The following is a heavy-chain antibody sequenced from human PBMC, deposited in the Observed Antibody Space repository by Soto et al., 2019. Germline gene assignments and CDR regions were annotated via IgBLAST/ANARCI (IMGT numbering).Heavy chain of an antibody. J-gene: IGHJ4*02. CDR3: ARAHDSYGYSVFDY. CDR2: ISSSSSYI. Sequence: SGGSLRLSCAASGFTFSSYSMNWVRQAPGKGLEWVSSISSSSSYIYYADSVKGRFTISRDNAKNSLYLQMNSLRAEDTAVYYCARAHDSYGYSVFDYWGQGTLVTVSS. V-gene: IGHV3-21*01. CDR1: GFTFSSYS. D-gene: IGHD5-18*01.